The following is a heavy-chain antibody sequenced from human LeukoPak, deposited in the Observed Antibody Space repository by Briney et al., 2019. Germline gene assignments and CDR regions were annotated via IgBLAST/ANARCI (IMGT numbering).Heavy chain of an antibody. CDR1: GGSISSYY. CDR3: AREDYGDYMDV. V-gene: IGHV4-59*01. Sequence: SETLSLTCTVSGGSISSYYWTWIRQPPGKGLEWVGCIYYTGSTNYNPSLKSRVTISVDTSKNQFSLRLSSVTAADTAVYYCAREDYGDYMDVWGKGTTVTVSS. J-gene: IGHJ6*03. CDR2: IYYTGST. D-gene: IGHD4-17*01.